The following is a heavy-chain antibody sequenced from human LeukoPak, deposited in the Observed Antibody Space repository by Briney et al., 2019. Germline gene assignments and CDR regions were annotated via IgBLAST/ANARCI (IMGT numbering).Heavy chain of an antibody. D-gene: IGHD3-3*01. CDR2: ISDSGST. J-gene: IGHJ4*02. CDR1: GGSIRSFY. Sequence: SETLSLTCTVSGGSIRSFYWSWIRQPPGKGLEWVGYISDSGSTSYNPSLKSRVTISVDASKNQFSLKLSSVTAADTAVYYCARRLLDPSGYFDYWGQGTLVTVSS. V-gene: IGHV4-59*01. CDR3: ARRLLDPSGYFDY.